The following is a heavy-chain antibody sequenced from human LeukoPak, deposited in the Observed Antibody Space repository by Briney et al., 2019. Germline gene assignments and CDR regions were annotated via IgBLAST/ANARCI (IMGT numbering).Heavy chain of an antibody. J-gene: IGHJ4*02. V-gene: IGHV3-13*01. Sequence: GGSLRLSCAASGFTFSSYDMHWVRQATGKGLEWVSAIGTAGDTYYPGSVKGRFIISRENAKNSLYLQMNSLRAGDTTVYYCARVIRGPKDYYFDYWGQGTLVTVSS. CDR2: IGTAGDT. CDR1: GFTFSSYD. CDR3: ARVIRGPKDYYFDY. D-gene: IGHD3-10*01.